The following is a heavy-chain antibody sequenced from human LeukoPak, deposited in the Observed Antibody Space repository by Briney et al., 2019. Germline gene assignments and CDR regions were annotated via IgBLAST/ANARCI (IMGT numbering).Heavy chain of an antibody. Sequence: GESLRISCKGSGYSFTSYWIGWVRQMPGKGLEWMGIIYPGDSDTRYSPSFQGLVTISADKSISTAYLQWSRLKASDTAMYYCATRYYDILTGYYAFDYWGQGTLVTVSS. CDR3: ATRYYDILTGYYAFDY. D-gene: IGHD3-9*01. V-gene: IGHV5-51*01. CDR1: GYSFTSYW. CDR2: IYPGDSDT. J-gene: IGHJ4*02.